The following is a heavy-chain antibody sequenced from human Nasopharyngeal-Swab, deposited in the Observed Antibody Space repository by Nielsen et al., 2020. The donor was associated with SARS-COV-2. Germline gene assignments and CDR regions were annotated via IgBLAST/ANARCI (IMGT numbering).Heavy chain of an antibody. V-gene: IGHV1-8*01. Sequence: ASVKVSCKASGYTFTSYDINWVRQATGQGLEWTGWMNPNSGNSGYTQKFQGRVTMTRNTSISTAYMELSSLRSEDTAVYYCARRGSGYKAFPFDYWGQGTLVTVSS. CDR3: ARRGSGYKAFPFDY. J-gene: IGHJ4*02. D-gene: IGHD3-22*01. CDR2: MNPNSGNS. CDR1: GYTFTSYD.